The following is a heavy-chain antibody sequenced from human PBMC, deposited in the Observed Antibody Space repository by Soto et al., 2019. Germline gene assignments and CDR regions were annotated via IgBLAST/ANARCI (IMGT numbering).Heavy chain of an antibody. J-gene: IGHJ4*02. V-gene: IGHV1-18*01. Sequence: QVQLVQSGAEVKKPGASVKVSCKASGYTFTNYGISWVRQAPGQGLEWMGWISAYNGNTKYAQKLQGRVTMTTETATRTASMELRSLRSDDTAVYYCARDSPPVDYWGQGTLVTVSS. CDR2: ISAYNGNT. CDR3: ARDSPPVDY. CDR1: GYTFTNYG.